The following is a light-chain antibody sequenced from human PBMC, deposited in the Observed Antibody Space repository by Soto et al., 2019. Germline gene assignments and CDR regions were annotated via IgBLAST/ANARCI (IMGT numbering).Light chain of an antibody. CDR3: QQTYKIPLT. CDR1: QTIGNY. V-gene: IGKV1-39*01. CDR2: GAS. J-gene: IGKJ4*01. Sequence: DIQMTQSPSSLSASVGDRVTITCRASQTIGNYLNWYQHKPGKAPKLLIYGASLLQGGVPSRLSGAGSGTDFTLTITSLQPEDFATYYCQQTYKIPLTFGGGTKVDIK.